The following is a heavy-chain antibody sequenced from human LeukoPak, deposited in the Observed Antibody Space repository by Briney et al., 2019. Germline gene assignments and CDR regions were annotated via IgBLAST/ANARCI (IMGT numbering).Heavy chain of an antibody. Sequence: SETLSLTCTVSGGSISGYYWSWFRQPPGMGLEWIGYIYYTGSPNYNPSLKSRVTISVDTSNNQFSLRLSSVTAADTAVYYCARHANDGDYPLDYWGQGTPVTVSS. CDR3: ARHANDGDYPLDY. J-gene: IGHJ4*02. CDR1: GGSISGYY. D-gene: IGHD4-17*01. V-gene: IGHV4-59*08. CDR2: IYYTGSP.